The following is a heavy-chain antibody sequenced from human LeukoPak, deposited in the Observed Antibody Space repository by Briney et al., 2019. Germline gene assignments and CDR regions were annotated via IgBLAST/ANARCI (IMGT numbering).Heavy chain of an antibody. V-gene: IGHV3-11*01. J-gene: IGHJ4*02. CDR1: GFTFSDHY. CDR3: ATPAGDY. CDR2: ISSGGSTT. Sequence: GGSLRLSCAASGFTFSDHYMSWIRQAPGKGLECVSYISSGGSTTYYTDSVKGRFTISRDNGKNALYLQMNSLRAEDTAVYYCATPAGDYWGQGTLVTVSS.